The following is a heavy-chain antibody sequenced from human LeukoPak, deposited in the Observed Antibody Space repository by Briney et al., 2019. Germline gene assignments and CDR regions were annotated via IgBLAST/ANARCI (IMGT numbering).Heavy chain of an antibody. CDR1: GGSISSYY. V-gene: IGHV4-59*08. CDR2: IYYSGST. Sequence: PSETLSLTCTVSGGSISSYYWSWIRQPPGKGLEWIGYIYYSGSTNYNPSLKSRVTISVDTSKNQFSLKLSSVTAADTAVYYCARHGYYDSSGYYSLVHYYYGMDVWGQGTTVTVS. D-gene: IGHD3-22*01. CDR3: ARHGYYDSSGYYSLVHYYYGMDV. J-gene: IGHJ6*02.